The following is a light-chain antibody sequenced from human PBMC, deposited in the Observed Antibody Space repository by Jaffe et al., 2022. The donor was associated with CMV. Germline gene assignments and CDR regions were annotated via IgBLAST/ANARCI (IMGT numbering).Light chain of an antibody. CDR1: QSVDSN. Sequence: IVMTQSPATLSVSPGERATLSCRASQSVDSNVAWYQQKPGQAPRLLIYGASTRATGIPARFTGSGSGTEFSLTISSLQSEDFAIYYCQQYKNWPPYTFGQGTKLEIK. J-gene: IGKJ2*01. V-gene: IGKV3-15*01. CDR3: QQYKNWPPYT. CDR2: GAS.